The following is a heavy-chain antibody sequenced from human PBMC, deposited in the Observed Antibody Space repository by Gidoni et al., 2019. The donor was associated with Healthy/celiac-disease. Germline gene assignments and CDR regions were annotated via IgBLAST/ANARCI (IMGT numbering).Heavy chain of an antibody. CDR3: ARERDYYDSSGYLGRYYFDY. Sequence: QVQLQESGPGLVKPSQTLSLTCTVSGGSISSGGYYWSWIRQHPGQGLEWMWYIYYSGSTYYNPSLKSRVTISVDTSKNQFSLKLSSVTAADTAVYYCARERDYYDSSGYLGRYYFDYWGQGTLVTVSS. CDR1: GGSISSGGYY. V-gene: IGHV4-31*03. D-gene: IGHD3-22*01. J-gene: IGHJ4*02. CDR2: IYYSGST.